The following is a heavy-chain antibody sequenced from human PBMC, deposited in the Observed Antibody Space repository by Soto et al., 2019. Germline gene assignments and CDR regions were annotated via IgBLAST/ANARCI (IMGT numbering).Heavy chain of an antibody. Sequence: QVQLVQSGAEVKKPGSSVKVSCKASGGSLSNYGISWVRQAPGQGLEWMGAIIPVFGTPNYAQKFQDRVTITADESTTTVYMEVRSLTSEDTAVYYCARGDATKIVVTTYYAMDVWGQATTVTVSS. J-gene: IGHJ6*02. D-gene: IGHD3-22*01. CDR2: IIPVFGTP. CDR3: ARGDATKIVVTTYYAMDV. CDR1: GGSLSNYG. V-gene: IGHV1-69*12.